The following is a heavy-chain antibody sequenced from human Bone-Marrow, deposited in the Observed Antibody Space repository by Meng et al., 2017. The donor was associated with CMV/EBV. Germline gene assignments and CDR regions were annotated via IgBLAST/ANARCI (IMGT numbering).Heavy chain of an antibody. Sequence: GESLKISCAASGFTFSSYGMHWVRQAPGKGLEWVAFIRYDGSNKYYADYVKGRFTISRDNSKNTLYLQMNSLRAEDTAVYYCANYAFYGMDVWGQGTTVTVSS. CDR2: IRYDGSNK. CDR1: GFTFSSYG. CDR3: ANYAFYGMDV. J-gene: IGHJ6*02. V-gene: IGHV3-30*02. D-gene: IGHD4-17*01.